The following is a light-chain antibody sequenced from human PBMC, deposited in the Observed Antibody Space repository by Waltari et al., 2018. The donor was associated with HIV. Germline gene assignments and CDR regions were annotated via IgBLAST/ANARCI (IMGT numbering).Light chain of an antibody. Sequence: SYQLTKPPSLSVAPGQTDTITCGGASIGTNNVRWYQQKPGQAPLLVIFKNINRPSGIPERFSGSNSGNTAILTISAAQVADEADYYCQVWDNSTVIFGSGTTVTV. CDR1: SIGTNN. V-gene: IGLV3-9*01. J-gene: IGLJ1*01. CDR3: QVWDNSTVI. CDR2: KNI.